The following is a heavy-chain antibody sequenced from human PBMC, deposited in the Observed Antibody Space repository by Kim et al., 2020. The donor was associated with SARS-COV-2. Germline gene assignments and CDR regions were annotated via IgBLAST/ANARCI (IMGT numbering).Heavy chain of an antibody. CDR2: IYYSGST. V-gene: IGHV4-59*01. D-gene: IGHD3-10*01. J-gene: IGHJ6*02. CDR1: GGSISSYY. CDR3: AREHRLLWFGEFGADYYYGMDV. Sequence: SETLSLTCTVSGGSISSYYWSWIRQPPGKGLEWIGYIYYSGSTNYNPSLKSRVTISVDTSKNQFSLKLSSVTAADTAVYYCAREHRLLWFGEFGADYYYGMDVWGQGTTVTVSS.